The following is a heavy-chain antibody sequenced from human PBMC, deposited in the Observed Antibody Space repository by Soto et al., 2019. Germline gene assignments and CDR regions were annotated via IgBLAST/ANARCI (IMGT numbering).Heavy chain of an antibody. CDR2: IKQDGSEK. CDR3: ARPIVVVTITGFGY. Sequence: PGGSLRLSCAASGFTFSSYWMSWVRQAPGKGLEGVANIKQDGSEKYYVDSVKGRFTISRDNAKNSLYLQMNSLRAEDTAVYYCARPIVVVTITGFGYWGQRPLVTVS. CDR1: GFTFSSYW. V-gene: IGHV3-7*01. D-gene: IGHD3-22*01. J-gene: IGHJ4*02.